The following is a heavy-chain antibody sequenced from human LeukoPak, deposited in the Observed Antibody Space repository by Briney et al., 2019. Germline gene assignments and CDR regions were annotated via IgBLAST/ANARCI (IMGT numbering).Heavy chain of an antibody. CDR1: GFTFSSYS. D-gene: IGHD3-3*01. Sequence: PGGSLRLSCAASGFTFSSYSMNWVRQAPGKGLEWVSSISSSSSYIYYADSVKGRFTISRDNAKNSLYLQMNSLRAEDTAVYYCARKLRFLEWLLGFGMDVWGQGTTVTVSS. J-gene: IGHJ6*02. CDR2: ISSSSSYI. V-gene: IGHV3-21*04. CDR3: ARKLRFLEWLLGFGMDV.